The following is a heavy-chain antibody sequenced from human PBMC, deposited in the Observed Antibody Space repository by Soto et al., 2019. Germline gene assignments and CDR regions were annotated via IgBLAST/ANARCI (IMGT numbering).Heavy chain of an antibody. D-gene: IGHD3-9*01. V-gene: IGHV4-4*07. CDR3: ARGISGFDWFDDAFDI. Sequence: SETLSLTCTVSGGSISSYYWSWIRQPAGKGLEWIGRIYTSGSTNYNPSLKSRVTMSVDTSKNQFSLKLSSVTAADTAVYYCARGISGFDWFDDAFDIWGQGTMVTV. CDR2: IYTSGST. CDR1: GGSISSYY. J-gene: IGHJ3*02.